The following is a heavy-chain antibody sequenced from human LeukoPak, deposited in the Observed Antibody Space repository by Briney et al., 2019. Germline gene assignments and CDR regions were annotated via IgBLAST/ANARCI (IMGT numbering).Heavy chain of an antibody. CDR1: GYTFTSYY. V-gene: IGHV1-46*01. J-gene: IGHJ6*03. CDR3: ARDSGSYSYYYYYMDV. Sequence: GASVKVSCKASGYTFTSYYMHWVRQAPGQGLEWMGIINPSGGSTSYAQKFQGRVTVTRDTSISTAYMELSRLRSDDTAVYYCARDSGSYSYYYYYMDVWGKGTTVTVSS. CDR2: INPSGGST. D-gene: IGHD1-26*01.